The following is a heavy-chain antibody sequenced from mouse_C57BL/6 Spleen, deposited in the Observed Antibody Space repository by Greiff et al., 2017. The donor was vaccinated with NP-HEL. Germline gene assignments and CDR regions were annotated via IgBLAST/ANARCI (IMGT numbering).Heavy chain of an antibody. J-gene: IGHJ4*01. CDR1: GYSITSGYD. CDR3: ARGGYSNYAMDY. V-gene: IGHV3-1*01. D-gene: IGHD2-5*01. CDR2: ISYSGST. Sequence: VQLKQSGPGMVKPSQSLSLTCTVTGYSITSGYDWHWIRHFPGNKLEWMGYISYSGSTNYNPSLKSRISITHDTSKNHFFLKLNSVTTEDTATYYCARGGYSNYAMDYWGQGTSVTVSS.